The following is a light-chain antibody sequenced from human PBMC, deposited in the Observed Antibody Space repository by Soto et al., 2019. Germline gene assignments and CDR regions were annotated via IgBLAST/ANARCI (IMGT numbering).Light chain of an antibody. CDR2: DAS. CDR1: QTVSSS. Sequence: EIVLTQSPATLSLSPGGRATLSCRASQTVSSSLAWYQQKPGQAPRLLIYDASNRATGIPARFSGSGSGTEFTLTISSLQSEDFAVYYCQQYSNWPPGTFGQGTKVE. V-gene: IGKV3-11*01. J-gene: IGKJ1*01. CDR3: QQYSNWPPGT.